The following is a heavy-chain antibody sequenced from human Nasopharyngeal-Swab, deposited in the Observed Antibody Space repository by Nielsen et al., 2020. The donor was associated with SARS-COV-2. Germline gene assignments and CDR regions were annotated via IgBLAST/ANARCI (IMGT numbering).Heavy chain of an antibody. D-gene: IGHD2-15*01. V-gene: IGHV3-23*01. CDR2: MSGRGENT. J-gene: IGHJ5*02. Sequence: GGSLRLSCAASGFTFTSYAMNWVRHAPGKGLEWVSGMSGRGENTYYAESVKGRFTISRDSSKNTLYLQMNGLRAEDTAVYYCAEDSGAGFCDDGSCFPTNHWGQGTLVTVSS. CDR1: GFTFTSYA. CDR3: AEDSGAGFCDDGSCFPTNH.